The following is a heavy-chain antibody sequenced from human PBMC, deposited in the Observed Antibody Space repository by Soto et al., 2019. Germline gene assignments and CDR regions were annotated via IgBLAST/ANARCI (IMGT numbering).Heavy chain of an antibody. CDR1: GGSISSSSYY. Sequence: PSETLSLTCTVSGGSISSSSYYWGWIRQPPGKGLEWIGSIYYSGSTYYKPPLKSRVTISVDTSKNQFSLKLSSVTAADTAVYYCAGNGDLTYYDILTGYYPTCWGQGTLVTVSS. CDR3: AGNGDLTYYDILTGYYPTC. D-gene: IGHD3-9*01. V-gene: IGHV4-39*01. J-gene: IGHJ4*02. CDR2: IYYSGST.